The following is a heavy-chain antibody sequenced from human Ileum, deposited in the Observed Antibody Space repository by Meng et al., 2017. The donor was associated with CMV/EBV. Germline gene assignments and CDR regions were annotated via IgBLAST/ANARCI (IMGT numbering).Heavy chain of an antibody. V-gene: IGHV3-21*01. Sequence: GGSLRLSCAASGFTFNQHPMNWVRQAPGKGLEWVSSISYTGSYIDYADSVKGRFTISRDNANNSVYLQMNNLRVDDTAVYYCATRRFAPANWGQGTLVTVSS. CDR3: ATRRFAPAN. CDR1: GFTFNQHP. J-gene: IGHJ4*02. CDR2: ISYTGSYI.